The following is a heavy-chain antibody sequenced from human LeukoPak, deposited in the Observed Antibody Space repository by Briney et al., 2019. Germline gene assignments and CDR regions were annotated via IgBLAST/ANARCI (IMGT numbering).Heavy chain of an antibody. CDR3: AAPDSSVWTSDFDH. D-gene: IGHD6-19*01. V-gene: IGHV1-2*02. J-gene: IGHJ4*02. Sequence: ASVTVSCKASGYTFSDYYIHWVRQVPGQGLEWMGWINPNSAGTEFAQKFQGRVIMTGDTSISTAYMELSRLRSDDTAVYYCAAPDSSVWTSDFDHWGQGTLVTVSS. CDR2: INPNSAGT. CDR1: GYTFSDYY.